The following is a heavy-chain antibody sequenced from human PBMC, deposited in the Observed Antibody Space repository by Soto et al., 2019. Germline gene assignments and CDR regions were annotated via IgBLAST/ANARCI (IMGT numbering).Heavy chain of an antibody. D-gene: IGHD3-10*01. CDR1: GGTFSSYA. V-gene: IGHV1-69*06. Sequence: QVQLVQSGAEVKKPGSSVKVSCKASGGTFSSYAISWVRQAPGQGLEWMGGIIPIFGTANYAQKFQGRVTITADKFTSAAYMELSSLRSEDTAVYYCARGTGDYYYCGMDVWGQGTTVTVSS. CDR2: IIPIFGTA. CDR3: ARGTGDYYYCGMDV. J-gene: IGHJ6*02.